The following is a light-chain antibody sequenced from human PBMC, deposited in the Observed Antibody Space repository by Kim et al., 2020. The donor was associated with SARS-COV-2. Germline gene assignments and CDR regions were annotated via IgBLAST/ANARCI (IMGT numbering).Light chain of an antibody. CDR2: RAS. Sequence: SPGERATLSCRASQNLNNNFLVWYQVTPGQAPRLLIYRASSRATGIPDRFSGSGSGTDFTLTISRLEPEDFAVYYCQQYSVSPHTFGQGTKLEI. CDR3: QQYSVSPHT. V-gene: IGKV3-20*01. J-gene: IGKJ2*01. CDR1: QNLNNNF.